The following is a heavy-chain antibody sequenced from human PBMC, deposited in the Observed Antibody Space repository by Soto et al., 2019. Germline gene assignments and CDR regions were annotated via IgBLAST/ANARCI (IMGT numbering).Heavy chain of an antibody. J-gene: IGHJ4*02. CDR3: ARADSGGVYCSGGSCYGGCDY. CDR1: GGTFSSYA. CDR2: IIPIFGTA. Sequence: QVQLVQSGAEVKKPGSSVKVSCKASGGTFSSYAISWVRQAPGQGLEWMGGIIPIFGTANYAQKFQGRVTITADESTSTAYMERSSLRSEDTAVYYCARADSGGVYCSGGSCYGGCDYWGQGTLVTVSS. D-gene: IGHD2-15*01. V-gene: IGHV1-69*01.